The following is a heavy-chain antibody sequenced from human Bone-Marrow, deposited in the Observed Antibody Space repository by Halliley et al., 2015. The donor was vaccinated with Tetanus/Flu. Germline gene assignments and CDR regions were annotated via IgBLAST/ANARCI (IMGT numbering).Heavy chain of an antibody. J-gene: IGHJ3*02. Sequence: EWISYITSGSTYTKYTDSVKGRFSISRDDARSSLYLQMNSLRAEDTALYYCARYRNWNDVVDIWGQGTMVTVSS. V-gene: IGHV3-11*03. CDR3: ARYRNWNDVVDI. CDR2: ITSGSTYT. D-gene: IGHD1-1*01.